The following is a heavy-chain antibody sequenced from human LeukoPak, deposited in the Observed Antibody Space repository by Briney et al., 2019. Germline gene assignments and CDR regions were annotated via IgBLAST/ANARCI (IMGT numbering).Heavy chain of an antibody. V-gene: IGHV3-23*01. Sequence: PGGSLRLSCVASGITFSNYAVSWVRQAPEMGLDWVSVISGSAHKIRYADSVKGRFTISRDNSENIVYLQMNNLRTEDTAVYYCAGRVTGYSSGYVYWGQGTLVTVSS. CDR3: AGRVTGYSSGYVY. D-gene: IGHD5-18*01. CDR1: GITFSNYA. CDR2: ISGSAHKI. J-gene: IGHJ4*02.